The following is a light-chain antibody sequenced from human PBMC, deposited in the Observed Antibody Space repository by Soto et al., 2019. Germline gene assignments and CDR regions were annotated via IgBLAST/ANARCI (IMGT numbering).Light chain of an antibody. Sequence: EIVLTQSPGTLSLSPGERATLSCRASQSVTSPFLAWYQQKPGQPPRLLIYSTSGMATGIPDRFSGSGSGTDFTLTISSLEPEDSAVYYCQQYGSSPRTFGQGTKVEV. J-gene: IGKJ1*01. V-gene: IGKV3-20*01. CDR3: QQYGSSPRT. CDR2: STS. CDR1: QSVTSPF.